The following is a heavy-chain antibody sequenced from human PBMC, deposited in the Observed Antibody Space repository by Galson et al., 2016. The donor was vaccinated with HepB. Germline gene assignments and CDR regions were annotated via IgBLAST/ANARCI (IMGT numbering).Heavy chain of an antibody. CDR1: GFTVSFSDYS. J-gene: IGHJ6*02. Sequence: SLRLSCAASGFTVSFSDYSMNWVRQTPGKGLQWVSSINGDSDYIYYADSMKGRFTVSRDNAKRSVYLQINGLRAEDTAVFFCVRSSWFALDVWGQGTTGTVSS. D-gene: IGHD3-9*01. V-gene: IGHV3-21*01. CDR2: INGDSDYI. CDR3: VRSSWFALDV.